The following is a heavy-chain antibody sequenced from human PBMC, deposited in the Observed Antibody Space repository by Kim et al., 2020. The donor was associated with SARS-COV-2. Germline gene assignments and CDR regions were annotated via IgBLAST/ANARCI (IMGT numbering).Heavy chain of an antibody. Sequence: RRDTNYADSVKRRFTISRDPAKNSLYLKMNSLRADDAAVYYCARGYGDYGYWGQGTLVTVSS. D-gene: IGHD4-17*01. CDR3: ARGYGDYGY. J-gene: IGHJ4*02. V-gene: IGHV3-11*05. CDR2: RRDT.